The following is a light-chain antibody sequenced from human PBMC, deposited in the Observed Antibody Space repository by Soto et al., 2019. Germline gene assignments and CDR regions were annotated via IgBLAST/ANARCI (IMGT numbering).Light chain of an antibody. V-gene: IGKV3-11*01. CDR1: QSVSSY. CDR2: DAS. CDR3: HQRDNWSLT. J-gene: IGKJ4*01. Sequence: EIVLTQSPVTLSLSPGERATLSCRASQSVSSYLVWYQQKHGQAPRLLIYDASNRADGVPARFTGSGSGTDFTLTISSLEPEDCAVYYCHQRDNWSLTFGGGTKVEIK.